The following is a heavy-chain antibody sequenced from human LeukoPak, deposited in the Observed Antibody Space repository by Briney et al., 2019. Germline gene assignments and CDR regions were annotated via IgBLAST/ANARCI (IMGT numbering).Heavy chain of an antibody. J-gene: IGHJ4*02. CDR2: IWYDGTYK. Sequence: ALRLSCAASGFTFNAFGMHWVRQAPGKGLEWVALIWYDGTYKYYADSMNGRFTVSRDNSKRTLDLEMNSLRADDTAVYFCARDSTGYNSLDSWGQGTLVTVSS. CDR1: GFTFNAFG. D-gene: IGHD3-22*01. CDR3: ARDSTGYNSLDS. V-gene: IGHV3-33*01.